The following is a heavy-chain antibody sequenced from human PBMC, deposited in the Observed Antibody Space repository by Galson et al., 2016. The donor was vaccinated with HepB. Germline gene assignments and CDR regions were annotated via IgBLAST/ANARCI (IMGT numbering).Heavy chain of an antibody. CDR1: GFNVSDDY. CDR3: ARDTSSNMRADW. Sequence: SLRLSCAASGFNVSDDYMSWVRQAPGKGLEWVSIIYSDGRTYYADSVKGRFTISRDNSKNTLYLQMNSLSPDDTAVYYCARDTSSNMRADWWGQGTLVTVSS. J-gene: IGHJ4*02. V-gene: IGHV3-53*01. CDR2: IYSDGRT. D-gene: IGHD3-16*01.